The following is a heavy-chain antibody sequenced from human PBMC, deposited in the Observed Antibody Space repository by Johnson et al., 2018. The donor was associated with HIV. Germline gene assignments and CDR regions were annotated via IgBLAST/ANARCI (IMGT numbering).Heavy chain of an antibody. CDR1: GFTFSYYA. J-gene: IGHJ3*02. V-gene: IGHV3-30*02. CDR2: IRYDGSNE. D-gene: IGHD2-8*02. Sequence: QVQLVESGGGVVQPGGSLRLSCATSGFTFSYYAMHWVYPAPGKGLEWVAYIRYDGSNESYADSEQGRFSITRDISKNTLFMEINSLRAEDTALYYCAKSGGHCIGGMCYVAFDIWGQGTMVTVSS. CDR3: AKSGGHCIGGMCYVAFDI.